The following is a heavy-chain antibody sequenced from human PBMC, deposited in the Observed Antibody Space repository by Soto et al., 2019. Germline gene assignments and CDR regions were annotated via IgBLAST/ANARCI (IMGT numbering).Heavy chain of an antibody. J-gene: IGHJ6*02. CDR3: ARGYYYGSGSYYTPVYYGMDF. CDR1: GGTFSSYA. V-gene: IGHV1-69*01. D-gene: IGHD3-10*01. Sequence: QVQLVQSGAEVKKPGSSVKVSCKASGGTFSSYAISWVRQAPGQGLEWMGGIIPIFGTANYAQKFQGRVTITADESTSTAYMELSSLRSEDTAVYYCARGYYYGSGSYYTPVYYGMDFWGQGTTVTVSS. CDR2: IIPIFGTA.